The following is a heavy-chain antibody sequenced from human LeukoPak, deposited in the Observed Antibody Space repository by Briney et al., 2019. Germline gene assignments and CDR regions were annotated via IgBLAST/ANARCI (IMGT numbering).Heavy chain of an antibody. Sequence: SGTLSLTCDVSGGSIMTTNWWSWVCQPPNKGLEWIGEVHLSGATNYNPSLESRVTMSIDTSKNHLSLELTSVTAADTAMYYCTRESGAFSPFGFWGQGTLVTVSS. CDR3: TRESGAFSPFGF. CDR2: VHLSGAT. CDR1: GGSIMTTNW. V-gene: IGHV4-4*02. J-gene: IGHJ4*02. D-gene: IGHD1-26*01.